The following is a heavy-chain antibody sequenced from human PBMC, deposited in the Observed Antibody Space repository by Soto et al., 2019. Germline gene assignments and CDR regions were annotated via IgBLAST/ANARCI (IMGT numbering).Heavy chain of an antibody. Sequence: ASVKVSCKASGYTFTSYDINWVRQATGQGLEWMGWMNPNSGNTGYAQKFQGRVTMTRNTSTSTAYMELSSLRSEDTAVYYCARGRKNRLAAGIDYWGQGTLVTVSS. CDR3: ARGRKNRLAAGIDY. D-gene: IGHD6-13*01. CDR2: MNPNSGNT. CDR1: GYTFTSYD. J-gene: IGHJ4*02. V-gene: IGHV1-8*01.